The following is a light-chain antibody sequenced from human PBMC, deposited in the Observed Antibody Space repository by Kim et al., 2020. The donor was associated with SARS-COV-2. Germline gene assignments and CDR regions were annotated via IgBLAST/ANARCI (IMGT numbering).Light chain of an antibody. CDR1: QSVRPY. CDR2: DSS. V-gene: IGKV3-11*01. CDR3: QLRKNWLT. Sequence: SLSPGDRSPLSYRASQSVRPYLVWSQQKPGQAPSLLFYDSSKRATGIPARFSVSGSGTDFTLTISSLGPDDFAVYYCQLRKNWLTSGGGTKVDIK. J-gene: IGKJ4*01.